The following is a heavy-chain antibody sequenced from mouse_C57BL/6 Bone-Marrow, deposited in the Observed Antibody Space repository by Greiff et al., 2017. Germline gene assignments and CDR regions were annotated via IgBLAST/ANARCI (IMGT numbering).Heavy chain of an antibody. D-gene: IGHD1-1*01. J-gene: IGHJ3*01. CDR1: GYTFTSYW. Sequence: QVQLKQPGAELVMPGASVKLSCKASGYTFTSYWMHWVKQRPGQGLEWIGEIDPSDSYTNYNQKFKGKSTLTVDKSSSTAYMQLSSLTSEDSAVYYCARKNGPWFAYWGQGTLVTVSA. V-gene: IGHV1-69*01. CDR2: IDPSDSYT. CDR3: ARKNGPWFAY.